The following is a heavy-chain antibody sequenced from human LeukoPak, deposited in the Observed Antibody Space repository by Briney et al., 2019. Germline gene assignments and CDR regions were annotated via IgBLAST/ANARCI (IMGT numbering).Heavy chain of an antibody. CDR2: ISYDGSNK. CDR3: AKDFRVGATMSPEYNWFDP. J-gene: IGHJ5*02. V-gene: IGHV3-30*18. D-gene: IGHD1-26*01. CDR1: GFAFSSYG. Sequence: PGGSLRLSCAASGFAFSSYGMHWVRQAPGKGLEWVAVISYDGSNKYYADSVKGRFTISRDNSKNTLYLQMNSLRAEDTAVYYCAKDFRVGATMSPEYNWFDPWGQGTLVTVSS.